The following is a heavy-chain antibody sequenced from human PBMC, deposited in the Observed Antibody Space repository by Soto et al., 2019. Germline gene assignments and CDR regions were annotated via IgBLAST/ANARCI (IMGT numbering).Heavy chain of an antibody. Sequence: PGESLKISCKGSGYSFTSYWISWVRQMPGKGLEWMGRIDPSDSYTNYSPSFQGHVTISADKSISTAYLQWSSLKASDTAMYYCARREYSGYDYLSWFDPRGQGTLVTVSS. J-gene: IGHJ5*02. CDR2: IDPSDSYT. CDR3: ARREYSGYDYLSWFDP. CDR1: GYSFTSYW. V-gene: IGHV5-10-1*01. D-gene: IGHD5-12*01.